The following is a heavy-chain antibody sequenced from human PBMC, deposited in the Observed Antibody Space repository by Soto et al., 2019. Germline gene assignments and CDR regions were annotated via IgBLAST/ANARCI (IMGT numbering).Heavy chain of an antibody. CDR3: ACLFSDYDDSNFDY. J-gene: IGHJ4*02. D-gene: IGHD4-17*01. Sequence: GGSLRLSCAASGFTFSSYAMSWVRQAPGKGLEWVSAISGSGGSTYYADSVKGRFTISRDNSKNTLYLQMNSLRAEDTAVYYCACLFSDYDDSNFDYWGQGTLVTVSS. CDR1: GFTFSSYA. V-gene: IGHV3-23*01. CDR2: ISGSGGST.